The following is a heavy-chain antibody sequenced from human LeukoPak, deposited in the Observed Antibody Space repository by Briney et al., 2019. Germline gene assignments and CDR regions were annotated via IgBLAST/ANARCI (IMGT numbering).Heavy chain of an antibody. CDR2: INHSGST. D-gene: IGHD6-19*01. Sequence: SETLSLTCAVYGGSFSGYYWSWIRQPPGKGLEWIGEINHSGSTNYNPSLKSRVTISVDTSKNQFSLKLSSVTAADTAVYYCARVEYSSGPSLHYYMDVWGKGTTVTVSS. CDR1: GGSFSGYY. V-gene: IGHV4-34*01. J-gene: IGHJ6*03. CDR3: ARVEYSSGPSLHYYMDV.